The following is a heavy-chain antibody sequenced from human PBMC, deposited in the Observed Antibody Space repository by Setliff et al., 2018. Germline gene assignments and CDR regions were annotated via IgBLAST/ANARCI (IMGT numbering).Heavy chain of an antibody. V-gene: IGHV4-39*01. Sequence: SETLSLTCTVSGGSISISGYFWGWIRQPPGKGLEWIGSTSYSGTTYSNSSLKSRLSISVDTSKNQFSLRPTSVTAADTAVYFCARHSNTWPVDFWGQGTQVTVSS. CDR3: ARHSNTWPVDF. CDR1: GGSISISGYF. J-gene: IGHJ4*02. CDR2: TSYSGTT.